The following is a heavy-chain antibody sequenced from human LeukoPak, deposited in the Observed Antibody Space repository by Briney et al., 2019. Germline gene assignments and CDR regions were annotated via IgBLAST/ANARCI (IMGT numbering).Heavy chain of an antibody. D-gene: IGHD3-3*01. CDR3: VAGRGYYYYYFES. Sequence: SVKVSCKASGGTFSSYAISWVRQAPGQGLEWMGRIIPILGIANYAQKFQGRVTITADKSTSTAYTELSSLRSEDTAVYYCVAGRGYYYYYFESWGQGTLVTVSS. J-gene: IGHJ4*02. CDR1: GGTFSSYA. V-gene: IGHV1-69*04. CDR2: IIPILGIA.